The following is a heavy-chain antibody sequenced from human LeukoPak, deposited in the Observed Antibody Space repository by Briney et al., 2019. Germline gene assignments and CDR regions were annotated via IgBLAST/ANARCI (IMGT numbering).Heavy chain of an antibody. V-gene: IGHV4-38-2*02. CDR3: ASSSSWYPDAFDI. CDR1: GYSISSGYY. Sequence: PSETLSLTCTVSGYSISSGYYWGWIRQPPGKGLEWIGSIYHSGSTYYNPSLKSRVTISVDTSKNQFSLKLSSVTAADTAVYYCASSSSWYPDAFDIWGQGTMVTVSS. CDR2: IYHSGST. D-gene: IGHD6-13*01. J-gene: IGHJ3*02.